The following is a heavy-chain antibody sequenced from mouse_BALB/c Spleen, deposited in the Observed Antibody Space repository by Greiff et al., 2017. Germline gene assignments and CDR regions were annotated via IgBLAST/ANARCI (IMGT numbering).Heavy chain of an antibody. J-gene: IGHJ1*01. V-gene: IGHV1-62-2*01. CDR1: GYTFTEYI. CDR2: FYPGSGSI. CDR3: ARHEGVWYFDV. Sequence: VKVVESGAELVKPGASVKLSCKASGYTFTEYIIHWVKQRSGQGLEWIGWFYPGSGSIKYNEKFKDKATLTADKSSSTVYMELSRLTSEDSAVYFCARHEGVWYFDVWGAGTTVTVSS.